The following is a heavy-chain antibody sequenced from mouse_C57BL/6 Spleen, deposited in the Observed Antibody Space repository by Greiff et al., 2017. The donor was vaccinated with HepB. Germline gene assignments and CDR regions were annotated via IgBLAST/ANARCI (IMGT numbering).Heavy chain of an antibody. D-gene: IGHD1-1*01. J-gene: IGHJ2*01. CDR3: ARSSHYGSSYVDY. V-gene: IGHV1-26*01. CDR2: INPNNGGT. CDR1: GYTFTDYY. Sequence: VQLQQSGPELVKPGASVKISCKASGYTFTDYYMNWVKQSHGKSLEWIGDINPNNGGTSYNQKFKGKATLTVDKSSSTAYMELRSLTSEDSAVYYCARSSHYGSSYVDYWGQGTTLTVSS.